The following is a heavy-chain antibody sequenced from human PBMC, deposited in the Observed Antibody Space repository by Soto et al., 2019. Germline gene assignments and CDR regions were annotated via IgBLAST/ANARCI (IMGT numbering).Heavy chain of an antibody. D-gene: IGHD3-10*01. CDR1: GFTFSIYG. V-gene: IGHV3-23*01. CDR3: AKPLGSESYLPFDY. Sequence: EVQLLESGGGLVQPGGSLRLSCAASGFTFSIYGLSWVRQAPGKGLEWVSAISGSGENTYYADSVKGRFTISRDNPKNTLYLQMNSLRAEDTAVYYCAKPLGSESYLPFDYCGQGTLVTVSS. J-gene: IGHJ4*02. CDR2: ISGSGENT.